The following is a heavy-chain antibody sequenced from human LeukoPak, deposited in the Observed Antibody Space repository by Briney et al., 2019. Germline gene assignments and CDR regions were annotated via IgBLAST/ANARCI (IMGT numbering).Heavy chain of an antibody. CDR3: ARDGGFGELLPNYFDY. CDR2: INTNTGNP. J-gene: IGHJ4*02. D-gene: IGHD3-10*01. Sequence: ASVKVSCKASGYTFTSYAMNWVRQAPGQGLEWMGWINTNTGNPTYAQGFTGRFVFSLDTSVSTAYLQISSLKAEDTAVYYCARDGGFGELLPNYFDYWGRGTLVTVSS. CDR1: GYTFTSYA. V-gene: IGHV7-4-1*02.